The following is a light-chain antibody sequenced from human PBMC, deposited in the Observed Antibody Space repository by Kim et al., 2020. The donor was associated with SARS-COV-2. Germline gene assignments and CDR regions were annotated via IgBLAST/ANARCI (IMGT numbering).Light chain of an antibody. V-gene: IGLV1-40*01. CDR2: GNS. J-gene: IGLJ3*02. CDR3: QSYDSSLSGV. CDR1: SSNIGADYD. Sequence: QSVLTQPPSVSGAPGQRVTISCTGSSSNIGADYDVHWYQQLPGTAPKLLIHGNSNRPSGVPDRFSGSKSGTSASLAITGLQAEDEADYYCQSYDSSLSGVFGGGTKLTVL.